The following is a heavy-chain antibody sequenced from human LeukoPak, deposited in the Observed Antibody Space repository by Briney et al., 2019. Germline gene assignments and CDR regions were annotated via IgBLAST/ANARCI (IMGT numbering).Heavy chain of an antibody. J-gene: IGHJ6*03. CDR3: ARISHCSSTSCYSYYYMDV. V-gene: IGHV4-38-2*01. D-gene: IGHD2-2*02. CDR1: GYSISIGYY. Sequence: SETLSLTCAVSGYSISIGYYWGWIRQPPGKGLEWIGTMYHSGGTYYNSSLKSRVTMSVDTSKNQFSLELSSVTAADTAVYYCARISHCSSTSCYSYYYMDVWGKGTTVTVSS. CDR2: MYHSGGT.